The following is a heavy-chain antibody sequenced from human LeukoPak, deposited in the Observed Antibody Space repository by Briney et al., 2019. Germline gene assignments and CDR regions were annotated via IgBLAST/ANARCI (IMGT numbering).Heavy chain of an antibody. CDR3: ARAPDGVVEYFQY. CDR2: IYHSGST. V-gene: IGHV4-4*02. CDR1: GGSISSSNW. J-gene: IGHJ1*01. D-gene: IGHD2-15*01. Sequence: PSGTLYLTCAVSGGSISSSNWWRWVRQPPGKGLEWIGEIYHSGSTNYNPSLKSRVTISVDKSKNQCSLKLSSVTAADTAVYYCARAPDGVVEYFQYWGQGTLVTVSS.